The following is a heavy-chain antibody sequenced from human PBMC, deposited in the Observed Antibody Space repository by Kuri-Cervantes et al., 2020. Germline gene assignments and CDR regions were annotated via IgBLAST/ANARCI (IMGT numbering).Heavy chain of an antibody. V-gene: IGHV3-48*02. J-gene: IGHJ6*02. CDR1: GFTFSSYS. Sequence: LSLTCAASGFTFSSYSMNWVRQAPGKGLEWVSYISSSSSSIYYADSVKGRFTISRDNAKSSLYLQMSSLRDDDTAVYYCARVSGYILRAYGMDVWGQGTTVTVSS. CDR2: ISSSSSSI. CDR3: ARVSGYILRAYGMDV. D-gene: IGHD1-1*01.